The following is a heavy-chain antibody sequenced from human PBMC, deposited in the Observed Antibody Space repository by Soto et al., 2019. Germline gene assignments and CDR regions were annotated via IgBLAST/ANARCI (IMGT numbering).Heavy chain of an antibody. D-gene: IGHD3-22*01. V-gene: IGHV4-30-2*01. J-gene: IGHJ4*02. CDR2: IYHSGST. Sequence: KASETLSLTCGVSGGSISGGGYSGSGVRQPPGKGLEWIGYIYHSGSTYYNPSLKSRVTISVDRSKNQFSLKLSSVTAADTAVYYCARGGDYYDSSFDYWGQGTPVTVSS. CDR3: ARGGDYYDSSFDY. CDR1: GGSISGGGYS.